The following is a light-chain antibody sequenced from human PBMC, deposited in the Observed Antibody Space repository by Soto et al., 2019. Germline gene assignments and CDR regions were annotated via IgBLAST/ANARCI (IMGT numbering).Light chain of an antibody. CDR3: SSYTSTNTVI. J-gene: IGLJ2*01. V-gene: IGLV2-14*03. CDR2: DVS. CDR1: SSDVGGYNY. Sequence: QSALTQPASVSGSPGQSIAISCTGTSSDVGGYNYVSWCQHHPGKAPKLMIYDVSNRPSGVSNRFSGSKSGNTASLTISGLQAEDEADYYCSSYTSTNTVIFGGGAKLTVL.